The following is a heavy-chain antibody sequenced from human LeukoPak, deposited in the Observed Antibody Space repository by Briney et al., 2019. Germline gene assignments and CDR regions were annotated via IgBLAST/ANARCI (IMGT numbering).Heavy chain of an antibody. CDR3: ARVVVPAETWFDP. D-gene: IGHD2-2*01. Sequence: GASVKVSCKASGYTFTSYYMHWVRQAPGQGLEWMGIINPSGGSTSYAQKLQGRVTMTTDTSTSTAYMELRSLRSDDTAVYYCARVVVPAETWFDPWGQGTLVTVSS. CDR2: INPSGGST. CDR1: GYTFTSYY. J-gene: IGHJ5*02. V-gene: IGHV1-46*01.